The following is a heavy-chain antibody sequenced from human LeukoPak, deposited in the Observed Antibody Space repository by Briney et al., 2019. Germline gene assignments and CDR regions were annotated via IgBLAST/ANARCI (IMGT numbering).Heavy chain of an antibody. D-gene: IGHD5-18*01. J-gene: IGHJ4*02. CDR2: IIPIFGTA. CDR1: GYTVTGYY. V-gene: IGHV1-69*06. Sequence: AVNVSCKASGYTVTGYYMHWVRQAAGQGVEWMGGIIPIFGTANYAQKFQGRVTITADKTTSTAYMELSSLRSEDTAVYYCARGHTATTRYFDYWGQGTLVTVSS. CDR3: ARGHTATTRYFDY.